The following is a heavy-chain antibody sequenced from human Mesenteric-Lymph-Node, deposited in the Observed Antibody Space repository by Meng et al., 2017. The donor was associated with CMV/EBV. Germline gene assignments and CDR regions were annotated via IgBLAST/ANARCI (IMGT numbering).Heavy chain of an antibody. CDR2: IYHSWNT. CDR3: ARAPQPYDSSSWSYNYHGMDV. CDR1: GYSISSGYY. D-gene: IGHD6-13*01. V-gene: IGHV4-38-2*02. J-gene: IGHJ6*02. Sequence: SETLSLTCTVSGYSISSGYYWGWIRQPPGKGLEWIGSIYHSWNTYYNPSLKSRVTISVDTSKNQFSLKLSSVTAADTAVYYCARAPQPYDSSSWSYNYHGMDVWGQGTTVTVSS.